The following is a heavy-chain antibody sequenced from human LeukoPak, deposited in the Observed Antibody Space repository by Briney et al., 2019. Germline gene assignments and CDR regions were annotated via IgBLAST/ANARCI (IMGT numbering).Heavy chain of an antibody. D-gene: IGHD2-2*01. CDR3: ARDPCHGALDY. J-gene: IGHJ4*02. V-gene: IGHV3-7*03. Sequence: PGGSLSLSCVASGFPFSSSWMSWVRRAPGKGLEWVANIKQDGTEEYYVDSVRGRFSISKDNAKNSLYLQMNSLRAEDTAVYYCARDPCHGALDYWGQGALVTVSS. CDR2: IKQDGTEE. CDR1: GFPFSSSW.